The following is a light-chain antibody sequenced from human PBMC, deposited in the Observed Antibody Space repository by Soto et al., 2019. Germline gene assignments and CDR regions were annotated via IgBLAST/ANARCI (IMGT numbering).Light chain of an antibody. J-gene: IGLJ1*01. CDR1: RIGSKS. CDR2: DDS. V-gene: IGLV3-21*02. CDR3: QVWDSSRDHYV. Sequence: SYELTQPPSVSVAPGQTARITCGGNRIGSKSVQWYGQKAGQAPVLVDYDDSDRPSGIPGRFSGSKSGNTATLTISDVGAGDDADYYCQVWDSSRDHYVFGPGTKVTVL.